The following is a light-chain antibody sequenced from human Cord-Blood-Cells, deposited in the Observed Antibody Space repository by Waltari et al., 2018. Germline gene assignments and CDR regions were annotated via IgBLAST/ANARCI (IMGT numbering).Light chain of an antibody. CDR2: DVS. V-gene: IGLV2-11*01. CDR3: CSYAGSYTWV. J-gene: IGLJ3*02. Sequence: QSALTQPRSVSGFPGQSVPLSCTGTSSDLGGSNSLPWYQQHPGKAPKLMIYDVSKRPSGVPDRFSGSKSGNTASLTISGLQAEDEADYYCCSYAGSYTWVFGGGTKLTVL. CDR1: SSDLGGSNS.